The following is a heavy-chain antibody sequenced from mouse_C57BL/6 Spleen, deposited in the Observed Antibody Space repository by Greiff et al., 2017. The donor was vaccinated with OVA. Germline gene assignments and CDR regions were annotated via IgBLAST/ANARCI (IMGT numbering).Heavy chain of an antibody. D-gene: IGHD2-1*01. J-gene: IGHJ1*03. CDR1: GYTFPSYR. CDR3: ARLLRYYCNYGDFGV. CDR2: IDPSDSST. Sequence: VQLQQPGAELVMPGASVKLSCKASGYTFPSYRMHWVKQRPGQGLEWIGEIDPSDSSTNYTQKFKGKSTLTVDKSSCTAYMQLSRLTSEYSAVYYCARLLRYYCNYGDFGVWGTGTTVTVSS. V-gene: IGHV1-69*01.